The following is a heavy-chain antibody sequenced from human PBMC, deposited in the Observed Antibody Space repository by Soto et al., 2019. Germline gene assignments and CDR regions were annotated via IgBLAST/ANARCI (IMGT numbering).Heavy chain of an antibody. CDR1: GGSISSGDHF. Sequence: SETLSLTCTVSGGSISSGDHFWSWLRQPPGKGLEWIGYIYYSGNTYYNPSLKSRVTISVDTSKNQFSLKLSSVTAADTAVYYCARTTATTKGGCWYYYYYGMDVWGQGTRVTVSS. CDR2: IYYSGNT. CDR3: ARTTATTKGGCWYYYYYGMDV. D-gene: IGHD4-4*01. V-gene: IGHV4-30-4*08. J-gene: IGHJ6*02.